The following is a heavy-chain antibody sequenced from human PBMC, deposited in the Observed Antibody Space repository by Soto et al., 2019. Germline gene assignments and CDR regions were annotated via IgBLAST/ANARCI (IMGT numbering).Heavy chain of an antibody. Sequence: GGSLRLSCAASGFTFSSYSMNWVRQAPGKGLEWVSYISSSSSTIYYADSVKGRFTISRDNAKNSLYLQMNSLRAEDTAVYYCARSGYDYYYYMDVWGQGTTVTVSS. D-gene: IGHD5-12*01. J-gene: IGHJ6*03. CDR1: GFTFSSYS. CDR3: ARSGYDYYYYMDV. V-gene: IGHV3-48*01. CDR2: ISSSSSTI.